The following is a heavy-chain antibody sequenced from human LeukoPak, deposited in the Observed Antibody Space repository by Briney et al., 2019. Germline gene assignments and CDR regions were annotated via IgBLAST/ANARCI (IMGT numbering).Heavy chain of an antibody. V-gene: IGHV4-34*01. D-gene: IGHD2-2*01. CDR3: VRYPPIDIVVVPVLDAFDI. Sequence: PSETLSLTCAVYGGSFSGSYWGWIGHPPGTGWEWIGEINQMGSTNYDPSSKSRVTISVDTSKNQFSLKLSSVTAADTAVYYCVRYPPIDIVVVPVLDAFDIWGQGTMVTVSS. CDR1: GGSFSGSY. CDR2: INQMGST. J-gene: IGHJ3*02.